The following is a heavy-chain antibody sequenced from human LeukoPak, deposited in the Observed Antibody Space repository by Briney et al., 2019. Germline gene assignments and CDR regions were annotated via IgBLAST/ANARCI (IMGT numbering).Heavy chain of an antibody. CDR1: GGSFSGYY. V-gene: IGHV4-34*01. Sequence: SETLSLTCAVYGGSFSGYYWSWIRQPPGKGLEWIGEINHSGSTNYNPSLKSRVTISVDTSKNQFSLKLSSATAADTAVYYCARVGNIRYFDWLLKGHAFDIWGQGTMVTVSS. CDR2: INHSGST. CDR3: ARVGNIRYFDWLLKGHAFDI. D-gene: IGHD3-9*01. J-gene: IGHJ3*02.